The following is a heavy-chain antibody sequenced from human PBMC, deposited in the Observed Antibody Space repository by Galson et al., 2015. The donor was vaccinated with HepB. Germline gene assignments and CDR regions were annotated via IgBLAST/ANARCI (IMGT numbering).Heavy chain of an antibody. J-gene: IGHJ2*01. V-gene: IGHV3-30*04. CDR2: ISFDGSNK. CDR1: AFTFNAYA. Sequence: SLRLSCAASAFTFNAYAMHWVRQAPGKGLEWVTAISFDGSNKYYADSVKGRFTISRDNSKNTLYLQMNSLGAEDTAVYYCARGRKLRYFDWLLQDDWYFAVWGRGALVTVSS. D-gene: IGHD3-9*01. CDR3: ARGRKLRYFDWLLQDDWYFAV.